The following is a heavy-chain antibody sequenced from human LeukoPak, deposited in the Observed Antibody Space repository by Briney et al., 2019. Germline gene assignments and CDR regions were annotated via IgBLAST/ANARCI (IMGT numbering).Heavy chain of an antibody. J-gene: IGHJ3*02. CDR3: ARDCSSTSCVDAFDI. V-gene: IGHV4-61*02. CDR2: IYTSGST. Sequence: PSETLSLTYTVSGGSISSGSYYWSWIRQPAGKGLEWIGRIYTSGSTNYNPSLKSRVTISVDTSKNQFSLKLSSVTAADTAVYYCARDCSSTSCVDAFDIWGQGTMVTVSS. D-gene: IGHD2-2*01. CDR1: GGSISSGSYY.